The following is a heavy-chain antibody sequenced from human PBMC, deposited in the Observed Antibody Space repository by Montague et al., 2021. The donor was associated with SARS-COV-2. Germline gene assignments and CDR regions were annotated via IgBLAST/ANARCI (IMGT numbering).Heavy chain of an antibody. J-gene: IGHJ4*02. CDR1: GLAFSNYA. D-gene: IGHD1-1*01. CDR3: ARQNWNDGGEY. V-gene: IGHV3-23*01. Sequence: SLRLSCAASGLAFSNYAMSWVRQAPGKGLEWVSAITGSGSNTYYADSMKGRFTIFRDNSRSTLYLQINSLRAEDTAVYYCARQNWNDGGEYWGQGTRVTVSS. CDR2: ITGSGSNT.